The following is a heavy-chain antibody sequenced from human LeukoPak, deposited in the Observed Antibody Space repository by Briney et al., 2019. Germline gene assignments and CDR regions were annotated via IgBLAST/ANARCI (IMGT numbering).Heavy chain of an antibody. V-gene: IGHV4-39*02. CDR1: GGSISSSNYY. D-gene: IGHD6-6*01. J-gene: IGHJ4*02. Sequence: PSETLSLTCTVSGGSISSSNYYWAWIRQPPGKGLEWIANIFYTGSTYYNPSLKSRVTISVDTSKNQFSLRLNSVTPEDTAVYYCARESGSYSSSYRFDSWGQGTLVTVSS. CDR3: ARESGSYSSSYRFDS. CDR2: IFYTGST.